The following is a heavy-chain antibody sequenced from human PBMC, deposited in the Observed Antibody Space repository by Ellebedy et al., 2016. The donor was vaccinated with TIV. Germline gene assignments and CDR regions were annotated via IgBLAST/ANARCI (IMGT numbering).Heavy chain of an antibody. CDR2: ISSNGGNT. D-gene: IGHD1-26*01. Sequence: GESLKISXSASGFTFSSYAMHWVRQAPGKGLEYVSTISSNGGNTFYADSVKGRFTISRDNSKNTLYLQMSSLRAEDTAVYYCVKELYSGSYYMNFDYWGQGTLVTVSS. CDR1: GFTFSSYA. J-gene: IGHJ4*02. CDR3: VKELYSGSYYMNFDY. V-gene: IGHV3-64D*06.